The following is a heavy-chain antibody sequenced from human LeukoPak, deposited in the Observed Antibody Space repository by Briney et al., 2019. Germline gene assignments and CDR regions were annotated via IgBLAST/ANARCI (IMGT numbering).Heavy chain of an antibody. V-gene: IGHV1-46*01. CDR3: ARRVPNDSSGYYYRGQFDP. CDR1: GYTFTSNY. D-gene: IGHD3-22*01. J-gene: IGHJ5*02. CDR2: ISPSGGST. Sequence: ASVKVSCKAFGYTFTSNYMHWVRQAPGQGPEWMGVISPSGGSTTYAQKFQGRVTITADKSTSTAYMELSSLRSEDTAVYYCARRVPNDSSGYYYRGQFDPWGQGTLVTVSS.